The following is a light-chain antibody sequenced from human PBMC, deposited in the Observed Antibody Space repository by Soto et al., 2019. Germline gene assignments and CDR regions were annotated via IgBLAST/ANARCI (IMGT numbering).Light chain of an antibody. V-gene: IGKV3-20*01. CDR3: QQSRT. CDR2: GAS. CDR1: QSVSSSY. J-gene: IGKJ1*01. Sequence: EIVLTQSPGTLSLSPGERATLSCRASQSVSSSYLAWYQQKPGQAPRLLIYGASSRATGIPDRFSGSGSGTDFTLTISRLEPDDFAVYYCQQSRTFGPGPKVDIK.